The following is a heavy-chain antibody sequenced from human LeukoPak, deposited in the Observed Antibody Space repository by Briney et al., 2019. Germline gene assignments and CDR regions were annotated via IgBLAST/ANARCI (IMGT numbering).Heavy chain of an antibody. Sequence: GGSLRLSCAASGFTFSSYSMNWVRQAPGKGLEWVSSISSSSSYIYYADSVKGRFTTSRDNAKNSLYLQMNSLRAEDTAVYYCARCDSGWYVDYWGQGTLVTVSS. J-gene: IGHJ4*02. CDR2: ISSSSSYI. CDR1: GFTFSSYS. D-gene: IGHD6-19*01. V-gene: IGHV3-21*01. CDR3: ARCDSGWYVDY.